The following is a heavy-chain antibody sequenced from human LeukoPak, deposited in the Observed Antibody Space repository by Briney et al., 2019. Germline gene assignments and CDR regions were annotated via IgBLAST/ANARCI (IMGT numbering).Heavy chain of an antibody. CDR3: ATTGRDYGSGSYRLSASFDY. CDR1: GYTFTSYG. CDR2: ISAYNGNT. Sequence: GASVKVSCKASGYTFTSYGISWVRQAPGQGLEWMGWISAYNGNTNYAQKLQGRVTMTTDTSTSTAYMELRSLRSDDTAVYYCATTGRDYGSGSYRLSASFDYWGQGTLVTVSS. D-gene: IGHD3-10*01. J-gene: IGHJ4*02. V-gene: IGHV1-18*01.